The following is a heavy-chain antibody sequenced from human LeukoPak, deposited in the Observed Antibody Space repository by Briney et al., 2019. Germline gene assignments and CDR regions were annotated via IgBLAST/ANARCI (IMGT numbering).Heavy chain of an antibody. CDR2: ISGSGGST. Sequence: GGSLRLSCAASGFTFNSYAMSWVRQAPGKGLEWVSAISGSGGSTYYADSVKGRFTISRDNSKNTLYLQMNSLRAEDTAVYYCAKDHSLAVAGIFGPSVYWGQGTLVTVSS. CDR1: GFTFNSYA. V-gene: IGHV3-23*01. CDR3: AKDHSLAVAGIFGPSVY. D-gene: IGHD6-19*01. J-gene: IGHJ4*02.